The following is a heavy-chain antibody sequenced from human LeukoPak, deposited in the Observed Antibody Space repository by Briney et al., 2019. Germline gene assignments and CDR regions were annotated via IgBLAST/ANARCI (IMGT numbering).Heavy chain of an antibody. J-gene: IGHJ6*02. V-gene: IGHV4-59*01. CDR3: ARAASSGWEFYYYYGMDV. Sequence: SETLSLTCTLSGGSISSYYWSWIRQPPGKGLEWIGYIYYSGSTNYNPSLKSRVTISVDTSKNQFSLKLSSVTAADTAVYYCARAASSGWEFYYYYGMDVWGQGTTVTVSS. D-gene: IGHD6-19*01. CDR2: IYYSGST. CDR1: GGSISSYY.